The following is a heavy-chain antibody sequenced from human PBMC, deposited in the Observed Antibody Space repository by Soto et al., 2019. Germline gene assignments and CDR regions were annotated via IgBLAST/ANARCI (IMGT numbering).Heavy chain of an antibody. CDR3: ALNPMDTAMGYGMDV. Sequence: VESLKIFCKGSGYSFTSYWISWVRQMPGKGLEWMGRSDPSDSYTNYSPSFQGHVTISADKSISTAYLQWSRLKASETAMYYCALNPMDTAMGYGMDVWGQGTTVTVSS. CDR2: SDPSDSYT. V-gene: IGHV5-10-1*01. D-gene: IGHD5-18*01. J-gene: IGHJ6*02. CDR1: GYSFTSYW.